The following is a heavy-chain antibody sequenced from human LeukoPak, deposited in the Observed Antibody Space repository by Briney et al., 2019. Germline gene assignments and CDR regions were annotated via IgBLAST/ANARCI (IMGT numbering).Heavy chain of an antibody. CDR3: ARAVYSSSSGFDY. Sequence: PSETLSLTCTVSGGSISSYYWSWIRQPPGKGLEWIGYIYYSGSTNYNPSLKSRVTISVGTSKNQYSLKLSSVTAADTAVYYCARAVYSSSSGFDYWGQGTLVTVSS. CDR1: GGSISSYY. J-gene: IGHJ4*02. V-gene: IGHV4-59*01. CDR2: IYYSGST. D-gene: IGHD6-6*01.